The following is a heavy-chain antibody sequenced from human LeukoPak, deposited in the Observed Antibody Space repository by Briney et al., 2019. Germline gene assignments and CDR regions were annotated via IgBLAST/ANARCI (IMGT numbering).Heavy chain of an antibody. D-gene: IGHD6-13*01. Sequence: SETLSLTCAVYGGSFSGYYWSWIRQPPGKGLEWIGEINHSGSTNYNPSLKSRVTISVDTSKNQFSLKLSSVTAADTAVYYCARRGYSSSWYRSLPPYYFDYWGQGTLVTVSS. CDR3: ARRGYSSSWYRSLPPYYFDY. J-gene: IGHJ4*02. CDR1: GGSFSGYY. CDR2: INHSGST. V-gene: IGHV4-34*01.